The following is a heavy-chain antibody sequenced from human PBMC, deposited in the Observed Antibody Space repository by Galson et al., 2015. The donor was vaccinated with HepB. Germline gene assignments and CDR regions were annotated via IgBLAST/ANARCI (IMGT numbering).Heavy chain of an antibody. CDR1: GFTFSSYG. V-gene: IGHV3-23*01. J-gene: IGHJ6*02. CDR3: AEDSIVVVVAATPPSYYGMNV. D-gene: IGHD2-15*01. Sequence: SLRLSCAASGFTFSSYGMSWARQAPGKGLEWVSAISGSGGSTYYADSVKGRCTISRDNSKNTLILQMNSMRAEDKAVYYCAEDSIVVVVAATPPSYYGMNVCGQGTTVTVSS. CDR2: ISGSGGST.